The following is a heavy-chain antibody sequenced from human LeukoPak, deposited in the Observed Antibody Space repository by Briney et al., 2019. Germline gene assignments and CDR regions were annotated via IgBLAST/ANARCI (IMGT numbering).Heavy chain of an antibody. CDR3: AKVGSGYYDHLDF. J-gene: IGHJ4*02. Sequence: GGSLRLSCAASGFTVSSNYMSWVRQAPGKGLEWVSGISSSGGSTYHADSVRSRFTISRDNSKNTQYLQMNSLRVEDTAVYYCAKVGSGYYDHLDFWGQGILVTVSS. CDR1: GFTVSSNY. D-gene: IGHD3-22*01. CDR2: ISSSGGST. V-gene: IGHV3-53*01.